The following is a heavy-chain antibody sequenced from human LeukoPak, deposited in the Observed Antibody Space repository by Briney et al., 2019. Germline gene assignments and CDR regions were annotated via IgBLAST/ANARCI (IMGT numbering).Heavy chain of an antibody. V-gene: IGHV3-74*01. J-gene: IGHJ4*02. Sequence: GGSLRLSCAASGFTISSYWMHWVRQAPGKGLVWVSRINSDGSSTSYADSVKGRFTISRDNAKNTLYLQMNSLRAEDTAVYYCARGGQWLVKDYWGQGTLVTVSS. CDR1: GFTISSYW. D-gene: IGHD6-19*01. CDR3: ARGGQWLVKDY. CDR2: INSDGSST.